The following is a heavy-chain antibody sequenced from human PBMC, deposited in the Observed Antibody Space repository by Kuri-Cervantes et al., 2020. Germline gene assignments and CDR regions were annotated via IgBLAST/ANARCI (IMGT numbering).Heavy chain of an antibody. CDR3: AKDASRGYSYGYGVNFDY. CDR1: GFTVSSNY. D-gene: IGHD5-18*01. V-gene: IGHV3-53*01. Sequence: GESLKISCAASGFTVSSNYMGWVRQAPGKGLEWVSVIYSGGSTYYADSVKGRFTISRDNSKNTLYLQMNSLRAEDTAVYYCAKDASRGYSYGYGVNFDYWGQGTLVTVSS. J-gene: IGHJ4*02. CDR2: IYSGGST.